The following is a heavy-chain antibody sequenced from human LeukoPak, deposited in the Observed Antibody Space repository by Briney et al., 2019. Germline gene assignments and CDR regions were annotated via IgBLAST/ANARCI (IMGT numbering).Heavy chain of an antibody. J-gene: IGHJ5*02. Sequence: SETLSLTCTVSGGSISSGGYYWSWIRQHPGKGLEWIGYIYYIGSTYYNPSLKSRVTISVDTSKNQFSLKLSSVTAADTAVYYCARVSVATIQFDPWGQGTLVTVSS. CDR2: IYYIGST. D-gene: IGHD5-12*01. V-gene: IGHV4-31*03. CDR3: ARVSVATIQFDP. CDR1: GGSISSGGYY.